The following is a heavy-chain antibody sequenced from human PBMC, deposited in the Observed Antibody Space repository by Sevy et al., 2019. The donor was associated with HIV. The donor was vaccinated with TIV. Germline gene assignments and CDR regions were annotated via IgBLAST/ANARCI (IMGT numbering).Heavy chain of an antibody. V-gene: IGHV3-72*01. CDR2: IRNKAKSSTT. J-gene: IGHJ2*01. CDR1: GFIFGDLY. CDR3: ADVAADRGYFNI. Sequence: GGSLRVSCAASGFIFGDLYMDWVRQAPGKGLKWIGRIRNKAKSSTTEYAASVKGRFTITRDDSKNSLYLQMNSLKTEDTASYYCADVAADRGYFNIWGRGALVTVSS. D-gene: IGHD2-21*01.